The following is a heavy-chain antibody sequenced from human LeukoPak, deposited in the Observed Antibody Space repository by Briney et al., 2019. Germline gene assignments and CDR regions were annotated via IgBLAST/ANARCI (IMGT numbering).Heavy chain of an antibody. CDR2: IYYSGTT. CDR3: ARVRIGSGRAFDY. D-gene: IGHD2-15*01. J-gene: IGHJ4*02. CDR1: GGSISSYY. V-gene: IGHV4-59*01. Sequence: SETLSLTCTVSGGSISSYYWSWIRQPPGKGLEWLGYIYYSGTTNYNPSLKSRVSISVDTSKNQFSLKLNSMTAADTAVYYCARVRIGSGRAFDYWGQGSLVTVSS.